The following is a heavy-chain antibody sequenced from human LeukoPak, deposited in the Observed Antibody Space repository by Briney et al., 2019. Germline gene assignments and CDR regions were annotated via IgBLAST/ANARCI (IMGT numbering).Heavy chain of an antibody. CDR1: GFTFSSYS. V-gene: IGHV3-48*02. CDR3: ARDGDGQTLINYDFWSGYPYYGMDV. CDR2: ISSSSSTI. D-gene: IGHD3-3*01. Sequence: SGGSPRLSFAASGFTFSSYSMNWVRQAPGKGLEWVSYISSSSSTIYYADSVKGRFTISRDNAKNSLYLQMNSLRDEDTAVYYCARDGDGQTLINYDFWSGYPYYGMDVWGQGTTVTVSS. J-gene: IGHJ6*02.